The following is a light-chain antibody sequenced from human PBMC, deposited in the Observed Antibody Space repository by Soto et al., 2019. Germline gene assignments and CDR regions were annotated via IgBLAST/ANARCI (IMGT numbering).Light chain of an antibody. Sequence: QSALTQPASVSGSPGQSITISCTGTSSDVGGYNFVSWYQHHPGKAPKLMIYDVSNRPSGVSNRFSGSKSINTASLIISGLQADDDADYYCSLYTISSTYVFGTGTKVTVL. CDR2: DVS. V-gene: IGLV2-14*03. CDR3: SLYTISSTYV. J-gene: IGLJ1*01. CDR1: SSDVGGYNF.